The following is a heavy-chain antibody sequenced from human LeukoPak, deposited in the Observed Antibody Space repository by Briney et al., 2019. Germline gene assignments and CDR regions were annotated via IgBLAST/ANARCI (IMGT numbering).Heavy chain of an antibody. CDR3: ARSGSYGAFDY. D-gene: IGHD1-26*01. J-gene: IGHJ4*02. CDR2: IYYSGSA. CDR1: GGSIGSYY. Sequence: SETLSLTCTVSGGSIGSYYWSWIRQPPGKGLEWIGYIYYSGSANYNPSLKSRVTISVDTSKNQFSLRLSSVTAADTAVYYCARSGSYGAFDYWGQGTLVTVSS. V-gene: IGHV4-59*01.